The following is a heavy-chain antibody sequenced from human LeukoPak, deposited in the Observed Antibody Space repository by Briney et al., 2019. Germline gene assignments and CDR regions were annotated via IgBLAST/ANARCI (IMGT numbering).Heavy chain of an antibody. D-gene: IGHD3-22*01. J-gene: IGHJ4*02. Sequence: PGGSLRLSCAASGFTVSSNYMSWVRQAPGKGLEWVSVIYSGDSTYYADSVKGRFTISRDNSKNTLYLQMNSLRAEDTAVYYCAKDKRSSGYYGYFDYWGQGTLVTVSS. CDR1: GFTVSSNY. CDR3: AKDKRSSGYYGYFDY. V-gene: IGHV3-66*01. CDR2: IYSGDST.